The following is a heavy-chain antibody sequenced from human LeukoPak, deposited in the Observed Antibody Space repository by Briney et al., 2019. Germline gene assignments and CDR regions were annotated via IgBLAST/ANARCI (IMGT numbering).Heavy chain of an antibody. V-gene: IGHV3-7*01. D-gene: IGHD2-15*01. J-gene: IGHJ4*02. CDR1: GFTFSSYE. Sequence: PGGSLRLSCAASGFTFSSYEMNWVRQAPGKGLEWVANIKQDGSEKYYVDSVKGRFTISRDNAKNSLYLQMNSLRAGDTAVYYCASTPNGVAAIYFDDWGQGTLVTVSS. CDR3: ASTPNGVAAIYFDD. CDR2: IKQDGSEK.